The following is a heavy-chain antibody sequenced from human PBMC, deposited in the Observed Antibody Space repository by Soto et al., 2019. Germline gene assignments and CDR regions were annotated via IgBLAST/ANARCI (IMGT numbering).Heavy chain of an antibody. CDR3: ARAGRHIVVVPAQRPAHYYYGMDV. D-gene: IGHD2-2*01. J-gene: IGHJ6*02. Sequence: SETLSLTCTVSGDSIRSINNYWGWIRQPPGKGLEWIGNIYYDGSTFYNPSLKSRVTISVDTSKNQFSLKLSSVTAADTAVYYCARAGRHIVVVPAQRPAHYYYGMDVWGQGTTVTVSS. V-gene: IGHV4-39*07. CDR2: IYYDGST. CDR1: GDSIRSINNY.